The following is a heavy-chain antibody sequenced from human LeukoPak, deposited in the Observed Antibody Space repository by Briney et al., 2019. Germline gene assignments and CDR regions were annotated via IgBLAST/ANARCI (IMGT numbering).Heavy chain of an antibody. J-gene: IGHJ4*02. CDR3: ARRRWLQLRAFDY. Sequence: GGSLRLSCAASGFTFSSYEMNWVRQAPGKGLEWVSYISSSGSTIYYADSVKGRFTISRDNAENSLYLQMNSLRAEDTAVYYCARRRWLQLRAFDYWGQGTLVTVSS. V-gene: IGHV3-48*03. D-gene: IGHD5-24*01. CDR2: ISSSGSTI. CDR1: GFTFSSYE.